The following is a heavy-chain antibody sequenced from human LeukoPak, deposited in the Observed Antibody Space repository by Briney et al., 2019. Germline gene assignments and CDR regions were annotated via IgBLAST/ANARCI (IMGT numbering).Heavy chain of an antibody. CDR3: ARERPYSSGWDKYDY. Sequence: SVKVSCKASGGTFSSYAISWVRQAPGQGLEWMGGIIPIFGTANYAQKFQGRVTITADESTSTAYMELSSLRSEDTAVYYCARERPYSSGWDKYDYWGQGTLVTVSS. V-gene: IGHV1-69*13. J-gene: IGHJ4*02. CDR2: IIPIFGTA. D-gene: IGHD6-19*01. CDR1: GGTFSSYA.